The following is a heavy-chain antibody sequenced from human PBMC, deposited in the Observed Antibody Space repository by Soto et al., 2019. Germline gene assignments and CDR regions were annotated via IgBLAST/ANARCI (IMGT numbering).Heavy chain of an antibody. CDR1: GFTFSSYA. D-gene: IGHD3-22*01. J-gene: IGHJ4*02. Sequence: GGSLRLSCAASGFTFSSYAMHWVRQAPGKGLEWVAVISYDGSNKYYADSVKGRFTISRDNSKNTLYLQMNRLRAEDTAVYYCARDRGHYYDSSGYYSYYFDYWGQGTLVTVSS. CDR3: ARDRGHYYDSSGYYSYYFDY. CDR2: ISYDGSNK. V-gene: IGHV3-30-3*01.